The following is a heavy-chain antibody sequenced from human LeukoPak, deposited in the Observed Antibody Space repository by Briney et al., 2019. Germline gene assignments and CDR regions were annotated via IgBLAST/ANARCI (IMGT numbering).Heavy chain of an antibody. CDR3: ARGYSSSSGYYYYMDV. Sequence: GASVRVSCKASGGTFSSYAISWVRQAPGQGLEWMGGIIPIFGTANYAQKFQGRVTITADESTSTAYMELSSLRSEDTAVYYCARGYSSSSGYYYYMDVWGKGTTVTVSS. CDR2: IIPIFGTA. D-gene: IGHD6-6*01. CDR1: GGTFSSYA. V-gene: IGHV1-69*13. J-gene: IGHJ6*03.